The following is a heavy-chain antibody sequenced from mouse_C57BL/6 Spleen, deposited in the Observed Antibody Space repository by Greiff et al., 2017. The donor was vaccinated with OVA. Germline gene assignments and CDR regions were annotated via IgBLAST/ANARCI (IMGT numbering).Heavy chain of an antibody. V-gene: IGHV5-9-1*02. CDR2: ISSGGDYI. D-gene: IGHD2-2*01. CDR3: TRNGYDGGYFDY. J-gene: IGHJ2*01. Sequence: EVKVVESGEGLVKPGGSLKLSCAASGFTFSSYAMSWVRQTPEKRLEWVAYISSGGDYIYYADTVKGRFTISRDNARNTLYLQMSSLKSEDTAMYYCTRNGYDGGYFDYWGQGTTLTVSS. CDR1: GFTFSSYA.